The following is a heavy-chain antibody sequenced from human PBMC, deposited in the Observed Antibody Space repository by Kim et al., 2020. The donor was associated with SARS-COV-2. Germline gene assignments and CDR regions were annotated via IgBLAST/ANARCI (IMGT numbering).Heavy chain of an antibody. CDR3: ARGAIPTLA. J-gene: IGHJ5*02. Sequence: STIYYADSVKGRFTISRDNAKNSLYLQMNSLRDEDTAVYYCARGAIPTLAWGQGTLVTVSS. D-gene: IGHD2-21*01. CDR2: STI. V-gene: IGHV3-48*02.